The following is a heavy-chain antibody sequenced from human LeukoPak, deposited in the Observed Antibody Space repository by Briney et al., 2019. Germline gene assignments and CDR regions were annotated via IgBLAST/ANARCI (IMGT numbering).Heavy chain of an antibody. V-gene: IGHV1-69*01. D-gene: IGHD2-2*02. J-gene: IGHJ4*02. CDR1: GGTFSSYA. Sequence: VASVKVSCKASGGTFSSYAISWVRQAPGQGLEWMGGIIPIFGTANYAQKFQGRVTITADESTSTAYMELSSLRSEDTAVYYCASPPYQLLYSGGYYFDYWGQGTLVTVSS. CDR2: IIPIFGTA. CDR3: ASPPYQLLYSGGYYFDY.